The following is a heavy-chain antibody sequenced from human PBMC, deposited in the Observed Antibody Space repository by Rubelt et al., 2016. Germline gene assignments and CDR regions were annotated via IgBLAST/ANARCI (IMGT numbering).Heavy chain of an antibody. V-gene: IGHV3-30*04. CDR2: ISYDGSK. CDR3: VRSGGGFEY. CDR1: GFTFSSYA. Sequence: QVHLVESGGGVVQPGRSLRLSCAASGFTFSSYAMHWVRQAPGKGLEWVAVISYDGSKYYADSVKGRFTISRDNSKNTLYLQMNSLRAEDTAVYYCVRSGGGFEYWGQGTLVTVSS. D-gene: IGHD6-19*01. J-gene: IGHJ4*02.